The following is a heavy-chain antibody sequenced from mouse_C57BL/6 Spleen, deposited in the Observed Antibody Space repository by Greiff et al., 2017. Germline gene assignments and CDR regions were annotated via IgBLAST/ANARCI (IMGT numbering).Heavy chain of an antibody. D-gene: IGHD1-1*01. J-gene: IGHJ1*03. CDR1: GYTFTSYG. CDR3: ANYGSSYEYFDV. CDR2: IYPRSGNT. Sequence: VQLVESGAELARPGASVKLSCKASGYTFTSYGISWVKQRTGQGLEWIGEIYPRSGNTYYNEKFKGKATLTADKSSSTAYMELRSLTSEDSAVYFCANYGSSYEYFDVWGTGTTVTVSS. V-gene: IGHV1-81*01.